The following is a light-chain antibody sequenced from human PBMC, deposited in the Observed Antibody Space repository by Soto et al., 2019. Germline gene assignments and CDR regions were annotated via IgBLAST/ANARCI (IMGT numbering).Light chain of an antibody. CDR1: QSISSW. Sequence: DIQMTQSPSTLSASVGDRVTITCRASQSISSWLAWYQQKPGKAPKLLLYDASSLESGVPSRLSGSGSGTEFTLTISSLQPDDFATYYCQQYNSYLFTFGPGTKVDIK. CDR2: DAS. CDR3: QQYNSYLFT. J-gene: IGKJ3*01. V-gene: IGKV1-5*01.